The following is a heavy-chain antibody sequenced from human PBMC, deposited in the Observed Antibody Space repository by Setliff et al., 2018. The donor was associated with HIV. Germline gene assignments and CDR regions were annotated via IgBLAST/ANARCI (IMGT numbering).Heavy chain of an antibody. Sequence: ASVKVSCKTSGYAFTCYHIHWVRQAPGQGLEWMGKIFVGDSTTHYAQKFQGGVTLTSDTSTNTVYMELSSLRSEDTAVYYCAREGPKTYYFDYWGQGTQVTVSS. CDR2: IFVGDSTT. J-gene: IGHJ4*02. CDR1: GYAFTCYH. V-gene: IGHV1-46*01. CDR3: AREGPKTYYFDY.